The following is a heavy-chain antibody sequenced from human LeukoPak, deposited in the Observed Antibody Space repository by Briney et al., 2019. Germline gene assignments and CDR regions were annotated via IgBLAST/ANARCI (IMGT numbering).Heavy chain of an antibody. Sequence: GGSLRLSCAASGFTLSSSEMNWVRQAPGKGLEWVSHISSASTMSYAESVKGRFTISRDNAENSVFLQMNSLRAEDTAVYYCARRRYNWQDGFDYWGQGTLVTVSS. J-gene: IGHJ4*02. V-gene: IGHV3-48*03. CDR3: ARRRYNWQDGFDY. D-gene: IGHD1-20*01. CDR1: GFTLSSSE. CDR2: ISSASTM.